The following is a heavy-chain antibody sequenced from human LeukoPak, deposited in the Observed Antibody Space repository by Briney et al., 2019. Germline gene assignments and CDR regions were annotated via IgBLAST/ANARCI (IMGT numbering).Heavy chain of an antibody. CDR2: VSYDGTKI. Sequence: GGSLRLSCAASGIIFSNYAMTWVRQAPGKGLEWVAVVSYDGTKISYGGSVKGRFTMSRDISKNTLSLQMNSLRPEDTAVYYCARDRIQIWSYVGTFDSWGQGTLVTVSS. D-gene: IGHD5-18*01. V-gene: IGHV3-30-3*01. J-gene: IGHJ4*02. CDR3: ARDRIQIWSYVGTFDS. CDR1: GIIFSNYA.